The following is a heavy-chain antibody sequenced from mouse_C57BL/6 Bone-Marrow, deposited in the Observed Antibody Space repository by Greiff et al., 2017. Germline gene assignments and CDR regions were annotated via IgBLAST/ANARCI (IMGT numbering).Heavy chain of an antibody. CDR3: ARSHYYGSSYPWYFDV. CDR1: GYTFTSYW. CDR2: IHPNSGST. J-gene: IGHJ1*03. V-gene: IGHV1-64*01. Sequence: QVQLQQPGAELVKPGASVKLSCKASGYTFTSYWMHWVKQRPGQGLEWIGMIHPNSGSTNYNEKFKSKATLTVDKSSSTAYMQLSSLTSEDSAVYYCARSHYYGSSYPWYFDVWGKGTTVTLSS. D-gene: IGHD1-1*01.